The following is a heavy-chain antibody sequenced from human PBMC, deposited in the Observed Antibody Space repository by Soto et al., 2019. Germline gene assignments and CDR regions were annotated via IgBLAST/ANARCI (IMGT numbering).Heavy chain of an antibody. D-gene: IGHD2-15*01. CDR1: GYTFTSYY. CDR2: INPSGGST. J-gene: IGHJ4*02. CDR3: ARSLVVVAATPTTFDY. Sequence: GASVKVSCKASGYTFTSYYMHWVRQAPGQGLEWMGIINPSGGSTSYAQKFQGRVTMTRDTSTSTVYMELSSLRSEDTAVYYCARSLVVVAATPTTFDYWGQGTLVTVS. V-gene: IGHV1-46*03.